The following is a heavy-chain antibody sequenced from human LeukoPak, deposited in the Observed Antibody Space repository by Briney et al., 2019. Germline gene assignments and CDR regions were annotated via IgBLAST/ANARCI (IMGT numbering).Heavy chain of an antibody. CDR2: IYYTGRT. CDR1: GGSISRGDNY. Sequence: PSQTLSLTCTVSGGSISRGDNYWSWIRQHPGKGLECIGYIYYTGRTYYNPSLKSRATISIDTSRSQFSLRLSSVTAADTAVYYCARDRSGSSSLNAFDIWGQGTMVTVSS. CDR3: ARDRSGSSSLNAFDI. V-gene: IGHV4-31*03. J-gene: IGHJ3*02. D-gene: IGHD3-10*01.